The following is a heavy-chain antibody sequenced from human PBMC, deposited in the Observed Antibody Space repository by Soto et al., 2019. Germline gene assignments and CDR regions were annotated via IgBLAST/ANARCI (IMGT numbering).Heavy chain of an antibody. CDR1: GGSISGYC. Sequence: PSETLSLTCSVAGGSISGYCRRWNRQPAGKGLEWVGRIYTSGGTNYNPPLESRVTTSADTSTKQFFLKLPSVTAADTAVYYCARGAVAGVDYGMDVWGRGTTVTVSS. D-gene: IGHD2-8*01. CDR2: IYTSGGT. J-gene: IGHJ6*02. V-gene: IGHV4-4*07. CDR3: ARGAVAGVDYGMDV.